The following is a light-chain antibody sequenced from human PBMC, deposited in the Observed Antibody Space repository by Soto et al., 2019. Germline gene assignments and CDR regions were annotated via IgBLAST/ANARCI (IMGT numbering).Light chain of an antibody. Sequence: QSVLTQPPSVSGAPGQRVTISCSGSSSNIGAGYDVHWYQQLPGTAPKLLISANNIRPSGVPDRFSGSKSGTSASLAISGLQPEDEADYCCAAWDDSLNEYVFGDGTKLTVL. CDR1: SSNIGAGYD. J-gene: IGLJ1*01. V-gene: IGLV1-40*01. CDR3: AAWDDSLNEYV. CDR2: ANN.